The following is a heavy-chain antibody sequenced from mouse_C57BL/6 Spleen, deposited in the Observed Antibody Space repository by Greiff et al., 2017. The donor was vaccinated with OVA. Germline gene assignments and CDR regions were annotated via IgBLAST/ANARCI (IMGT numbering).Heavy chain of an antibody. Sequence: VKLQQPGAELVRPGSSVKLSCKASGYTFTSYWMHWVKQRPIQGLEWIGNIDPSDSETHYNQKFKDKATLTVDKSSSTAYMQLSSLTSEDSAVYYCARGRDQGWYFDVWGTGTTVTVSS. CDR3: ARGRDQGWYFDV. CDR2: IDPSDSET. CDR1: GYTFTSYW. V-gene: IGHV1-52*01. D-gene: IGHD3-3*01. J-gene: IGHJ1*03.